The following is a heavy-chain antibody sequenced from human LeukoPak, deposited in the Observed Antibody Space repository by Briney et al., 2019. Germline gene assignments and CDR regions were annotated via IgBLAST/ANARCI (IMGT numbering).Heavy chain of an antibody. V-gene: IGHV4-59*08. J-gene: IGHJ4*02. D-gene: IGHD6-6*01. CDR2: IYYSRIT. Sequence: PSETLSLTCTVSGASISSYYWNWIRQPPGRGLEWLGHIYYSRITAYNPSLKSRVTISVDTSKNQFSLKLTSVSAADTAVYYCARLLSSSSMGFDYWGQGTLVSVSS. CDR3: ARLLSSSSMGFDY. CDR1: GASISSYY.